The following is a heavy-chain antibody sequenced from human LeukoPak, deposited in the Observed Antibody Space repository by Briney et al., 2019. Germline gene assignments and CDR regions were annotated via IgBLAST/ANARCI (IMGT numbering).Heavy chain of an antibody. V-gene: IGHV3-73*01. Sequence: PGGSLRLSCTASGFDFSGSAMHWVRQASGKGLEWVGRIRSRANGYATAYAASVKGRFTISRDDSKNTAYLQLNSLKPEDTAVYFCTSPGVILVGTTSDYWGQGTLVTVSS. CDR3: TSPGVILVGTTSDY. CDR2: IRSRANGYAT. D-gene: IGHD1-14*01. CDR1: GFDFSGSA. J-gene: IGHJ4*02.